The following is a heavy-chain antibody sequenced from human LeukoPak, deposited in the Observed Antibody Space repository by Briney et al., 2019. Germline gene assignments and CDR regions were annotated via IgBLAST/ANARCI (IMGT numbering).Heavy chain of an antibody. Sequence: GGSLRLSCAASEFSVGSNYMTWVRQAPGKGLKWVSVIYSGGSTYYADSVKGRFTISRDNSKNTLYLQMNSLRAEDTAVYYCARGGPAAGRFDYWGQGTLVTVSS. J-gene: IGHJ4*02. D-gene: IGHD6-13*01. V-gene: IGHV3-66*01. CDR3: ARGGPAAGRFDY. CDR1: EFSVGSNY. CDR2: IYSGGST.